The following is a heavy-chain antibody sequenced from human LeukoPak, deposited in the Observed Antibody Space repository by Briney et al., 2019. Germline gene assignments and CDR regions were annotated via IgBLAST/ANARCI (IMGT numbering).Heavy chain of an antibody. J-gene: IGHJ4*02. V-gene: IGHV3-23*01. CDR1: GFPFKIYD. Sequence: GGSLRLFYAASGFPFKIYDMICVRQAPGKGLECVSTVGVSGADTQYTESVRGRFTISRDNSKNTLSLQMRSLSAHDTAIYYCTKDCNGDYSLGYWGQGTLVSVSS. CDR3: TKDCNGDYSLGY. D-gene: IGHD3-10*01. CDR2: VGVSGADT.